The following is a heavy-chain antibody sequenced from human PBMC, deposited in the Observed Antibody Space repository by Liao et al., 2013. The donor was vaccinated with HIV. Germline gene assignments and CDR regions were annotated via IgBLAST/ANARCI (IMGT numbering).Heavy chain of an antibody. CDR1: GGSISSGSYY. J-gene: IGHJ4*02. D-gene: IGHD4-17*01. Sequence: QLQLQESGPGLVKPSQTLSLTCTVSGGSISSGSYYWTWIRQPAGRELEWIGRFYTSGTTNYNPSLEGRVTISLDPSKNQFSLKLYSATAADTAVYFCARQADYRDYHFDFWGQGALVTVFS. CDR3: ARQADYRDYHFDF. V-gene: IGHV4-61*02. CDR2: FYTSGTT.